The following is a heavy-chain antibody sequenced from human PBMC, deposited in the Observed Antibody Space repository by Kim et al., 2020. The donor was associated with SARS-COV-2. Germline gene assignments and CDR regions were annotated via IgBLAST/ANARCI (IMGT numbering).Heavy chain of an antibody. J-gene: IGHJ6*03. CDR2: IYDGGST. V-gene: IGHV4-34*01. D-gene: IGHD6-13*01. CDR1: GGTFSGYY. CDR3: PRGTRQLVSRQYYYYMDV. Sequence: SETLSLTCAVYGGTFSGYYWSWIRQPPGKGLEWMGEIYDGGSTNYNPSLKSRVTISVDTSKNQLCRKLSSVTAADTAGYYWPRGTRQLVSRQYYYYMDVWGKGTTVTVSS.